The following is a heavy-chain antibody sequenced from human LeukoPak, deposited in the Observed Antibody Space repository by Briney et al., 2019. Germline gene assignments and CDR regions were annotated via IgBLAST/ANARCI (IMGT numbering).Heavy chain of an antibody. CDR1: GGSFSGYY. V-gene: IGHV4-34*01. D-gene: IGHD4-23*01. Sequence: YPSETLSLTCAVYGGSFSGYYWSWIRQPPGKGLEWIGEINHSGSTNYNPSLKSRVTISVDTSKNQFSLKLSSVTAADTAVYYCSRGGNPGISVDYWGQGTPVTVSS. CDR3: SRGGNPGISVDY. CDR2: INHSGST. J-gene: IGHJ4*02.